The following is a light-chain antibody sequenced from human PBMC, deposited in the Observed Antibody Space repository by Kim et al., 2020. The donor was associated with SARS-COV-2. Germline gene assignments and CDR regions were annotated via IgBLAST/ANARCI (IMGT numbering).Light chain of an antibody. CDR1: QSITSS. J-gene: IGKJ4*01. CDR2: AAS. CDR3: QQSYTIPHT. V-gene: IGKV1-39*01. Sequence: DIQMTQSPSSLFASVGDRVTITCRASQSITSSLNWYQQKPGKAPKLLIEAASSLQSGVPSRFSGSGSGTDFTLTISSLQPEDFATYYCQQSYTIPHTFGGGTKVDIK.